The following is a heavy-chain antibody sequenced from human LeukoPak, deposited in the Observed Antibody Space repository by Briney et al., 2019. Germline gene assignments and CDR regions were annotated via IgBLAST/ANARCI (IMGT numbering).Heavy chain of an antibody. J-gene: IGHJ6*03. V-gene: IGHV4-39*07. Sequence: PSETLSLTCTVSGGLISISTYYWGWIRQPPGKGLEWIGSIYYSGTTHYNPSLKSRVTIPVDTSKNQFSLKLSSVTAADTAVYYCARDPGYYDFWSGSDYYYYMDVWGKGTTVTVSS. CDR2: IYYSGTT. D-gene: IGHD3-3*01. CDR3: ARDPGYYDFWSGSDYYYYMDV. CDR1: GGLISISTYY.